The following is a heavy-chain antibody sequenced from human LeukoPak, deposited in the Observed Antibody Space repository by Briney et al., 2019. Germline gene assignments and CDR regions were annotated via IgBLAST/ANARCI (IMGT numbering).Heavy chain of an antibody. CDR1: GFTFSSYA. J-gene: IGHJ4*02. D-gene: IGHD5-18*01. CDR3: ARAKGMDTAMVI. V-gene: IGHV3-66*01. Sequence: GGSLRLSCAASGFTFSSYAMSWVRQAPGKGLEWVSVIYSGGSTYYADSVKGRFTISRDNSKNTLYLQMNSLRAEDTAVYYCARAKGMDTAMVIWGQGTLVTVSS. CDR2: IYSGGST.